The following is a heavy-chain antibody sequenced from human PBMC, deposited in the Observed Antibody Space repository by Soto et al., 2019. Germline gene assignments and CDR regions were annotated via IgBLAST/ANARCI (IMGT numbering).Heavy chain of an antibody. J-gene: IGHJ5*02. CDR1: GFTFDDYA. CDR3: AKAAVWTTVTQGWFDP. D-gene: IGHD4-17*01. V-gene: IGHV3-9*01. Sequence: EVQLVASGGGLVQPGRSLRLSCAASGFTFDDYAMHWVRQAPGKGLEWVSGISWNSGSIGYADSVKGRFTISRDNAKNSLYLQMNSLRAEETALYYCAKAAVWTTVTQGWFDPWGQGTLVTVSS. CDR2: ISWNSGSI.